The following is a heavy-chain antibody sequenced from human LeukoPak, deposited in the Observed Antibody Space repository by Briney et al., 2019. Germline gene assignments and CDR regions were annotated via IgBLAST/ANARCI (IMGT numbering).Heavy chain of an antibody. D-gene: IGHD3-3*02. CDR2: VNSDESIT. V-gene: IGHV3-74*01. Sequence: GGSLGLSCAASGFTFSSYWVHWVRQAPGKGLVWVLRVNSDESITTYADSVNGRFTIFRDNAKNTLYLQMKSLRAEDTAVYYCARGHLPTPRSAMDVWGQGTTVTVSS. CDR1: GFTFSSYW. J-gene: IGHJ6*02. CDR3: ARGHLPTPRSAMDV.